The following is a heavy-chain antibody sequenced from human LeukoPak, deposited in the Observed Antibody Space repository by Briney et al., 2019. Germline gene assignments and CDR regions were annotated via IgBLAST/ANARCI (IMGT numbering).Heavy chain of an antibody. CDR1: GFSFTNAW. Sequence: GGSLRLSCVDSGFSFTNAWMSWVRQAPGKGLERIGRIKSKTDGETTNYAEPVRGRFTISRDDSKSAVYLQMNSLKIEDTAVYYCTTDLGTYYHGSQRLIPIDYWGQGTLVTVSS. J-gene: IGHJ4*02. D-gene: IGHD3-10*01. CDR3: TTDLGTYYHGSQRLIPIDY. CDR2: IKSKTDGETT. V-gene: IGHV3-15*01.